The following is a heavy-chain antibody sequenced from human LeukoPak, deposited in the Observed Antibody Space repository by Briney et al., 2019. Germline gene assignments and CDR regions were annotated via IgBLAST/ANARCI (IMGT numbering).Heavy chain of an antibody. Sequence: SETLSLTCAVSGYSISSGYYWGWIRPPPGKGLEWIGSIYHSGSTYYNPSLKSRVTISVDTSKNQFSLKLSSVTAADTAVYYCSRYYDFWSGYLNWFDPWGQGTLVTVPS. CDR1: GYSISSGYY. D-gene: IGHD3-3*01. CDR2: IYHSGST. CDR3: SRYYDFWSGYLNWFDP. V-gene: IGHV4-38-2*01. J-gene: IGHJ5*02.